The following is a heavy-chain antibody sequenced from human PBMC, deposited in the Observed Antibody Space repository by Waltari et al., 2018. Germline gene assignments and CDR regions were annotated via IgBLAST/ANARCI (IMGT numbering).Heavy chain of an antibody. D-gene: IGHD1-26*01. CDR1: GYSFITYS. V-gene: IGHV1-18*01. Sequence: QVQLVQSGAEVKTPGASVKVSCKASGYSFITYSFTWVRQAPGQGLEWMGWKSADNGKPHYAQKFQGRLTMTTDTSTSTAYMELRSLRSDDTAVYYCVRDGSGASFTFNYWGQGTLVTVSS. J-gene: IGHJ4*02. CDR3: VRDGSGASFTFNY. CDR2: KSADNGKP.